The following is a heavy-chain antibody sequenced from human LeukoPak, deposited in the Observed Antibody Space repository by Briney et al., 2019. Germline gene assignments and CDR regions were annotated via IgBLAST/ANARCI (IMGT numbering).Heavy chain of an antibody. CDR3: ARSRAATFDY. Sequence: SQTLSRTCAISGDSVSSKSAAWNWIRQSPSRGLEWVGRTYYRSKWTTDYAASVKGRITLNPDTSKSQFSLQLSSVTPEDTAVYYCARSRAATFDYWGQGTLVTVSS. CDR1: GDSVSSKSAA. J-gene: IGHJ4*02. CDR2: TYYRSKWTT. D-gene: IGHD2-15*01. V-gene: IGHV6-1*01.